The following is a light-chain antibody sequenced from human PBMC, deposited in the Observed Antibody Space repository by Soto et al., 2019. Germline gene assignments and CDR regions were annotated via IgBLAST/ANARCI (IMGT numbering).Light chain of an antibody. J-gene: IGKJ2*01. V-gene: IGKV3-11*01. CDR2: DAS. Sequence: EIVLTQSPVTLSLSPGERATLSCRASQSVSSYLAWYQQKPGQAPRLLIYDASNMATGIPARFSGSGSGTDFPLTISSLEPEDFAVYYCQQRSTWPRTFGQGTKLEIK. CDR3: QQRSTWPRT. CDR1: QSVSSY.